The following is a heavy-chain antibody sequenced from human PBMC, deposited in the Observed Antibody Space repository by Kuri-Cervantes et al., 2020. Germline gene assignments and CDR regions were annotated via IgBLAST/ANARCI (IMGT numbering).Heavy chain of an antibody. CDR1: GYNFTSYD. V-gene: IGHV1-18*01. Sequence: ASVKVSCKASGYNFTSYDINWVRQATGQGLEWMGWMNPNSGNTNYAQKLQGRVTMTTDTSTSTAYMELRSLRSDDTAVYYCARDLGNYDILTGYYSSGYFDLWGRGTLVTVSS. CDR2: MNPNSGNT. CDR3: ARDLGNYDILTGYYSSGYFDL. D-gene: IGHD3-9*01. J-gene: IGHJ2*01.